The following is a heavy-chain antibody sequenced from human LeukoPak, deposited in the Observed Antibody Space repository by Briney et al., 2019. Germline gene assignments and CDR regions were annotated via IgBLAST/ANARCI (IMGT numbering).Heavy chain of an antibody. Sequence: SETLSLTCTVSGGSISSHCWSWIRQPPGKGLEWIGYIYYSGSTNYNPSLKSRVTISVDTSKNQFSLKLSSVTAADTAVYYCARMVGNWFDPWGQGTLVTVSS. V-gene: IGHV4-59*11. D-gene: IGHD2-15*01. CDR2: IYYSGST. CDR3: ARMVGNWFDP. CDR1: GGSISSHC. J-gene: IGHJ5*02.